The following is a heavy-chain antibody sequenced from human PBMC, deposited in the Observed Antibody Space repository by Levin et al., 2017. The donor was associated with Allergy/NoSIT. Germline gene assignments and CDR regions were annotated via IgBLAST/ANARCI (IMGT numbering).Heavy chain of an antibody. CDR2: IRSKAYGGTT. CDR1: GFTFGDYA. CDR3: TREDIVATMGAFDI. Sequence: GGSLRLSCTASGFTFGDYAMSWFRQAPGKGLEWVGFIRSKAYGGTTEYAASVKGRFTISRDDSKSIAYLQMNSLKTEDTAVYYCTREDIVATMGAFDIWGQGTMVTVSS. D-gene: IGHD5-12*01. J-gene: IGHJ3*02. V-gene: IGHV3-49*03.